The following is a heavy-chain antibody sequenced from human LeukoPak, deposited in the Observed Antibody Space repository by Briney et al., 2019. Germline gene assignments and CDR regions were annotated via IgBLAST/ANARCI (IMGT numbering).Heavy chain of an antibody. V-gene: IGHV3-48*03. CDR2: ISGSGTTI. D-gene: IGHD5-12*01. J-gene: IGHJ4*02. CDR3: ARADVFGYSGYDYYFDY. Sequence: PGGSLRLSCAASGFTFSDYEFNWVRQAPGKGLEWVSYISGSGTTIYYADSVKGRFTVSRDNAKNSLYLHMNSLRAEDTAVYYCARADVFGYSGYDYYFDYWGQGTLVTVSS. CDR1: GFTFSDYE.